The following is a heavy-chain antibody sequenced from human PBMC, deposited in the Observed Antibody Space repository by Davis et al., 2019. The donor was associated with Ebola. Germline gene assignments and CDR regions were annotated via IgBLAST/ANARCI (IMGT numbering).Heavy chain of an antibody. V-gene: IGHV3-64*04. J-gene: IGHJ6*02. CDR1: GFTFSAHT. CDR3: AKDHVGYYYGMDV. CDR2: ISSSGKT. Sequence: GESLKISCSASGFTFSAHTMHWVRQAPGKGLEYVSVISSSGKTYYADSVKGRFTISRDNSQNNVYLQMNSLRAEDTAVYYCAKDHVGYYYGMDVWGQGTTVTVSS. D-gene: IGHD1-26*01.